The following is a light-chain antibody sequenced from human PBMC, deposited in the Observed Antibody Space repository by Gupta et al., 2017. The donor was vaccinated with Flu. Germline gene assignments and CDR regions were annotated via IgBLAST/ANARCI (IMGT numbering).Light chain of an antibody. J-gene: IGLJ1*01. CDR3: NSRDSSGNHLYV. V-gene: IGLV3-19*01. CDR2: GKN. CDR1: SLRSYY. Sequence: SSELTQDPAVSVALVQTARSTCQGDSLRSYYASWYQQKPGQAPVLVIYGKNNRPSGIPDRFSGSSSGNTASLTITGAQAEDEADYYCNSRDSSGNHLYVFGTGTKVTVL.